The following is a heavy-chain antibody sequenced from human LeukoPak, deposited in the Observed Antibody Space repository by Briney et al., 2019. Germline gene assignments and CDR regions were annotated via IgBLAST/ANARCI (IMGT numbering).Heavy chain of an antibody. V-gene: IGHV4-59*01. CDR3: ASARGPWFFFDY. Sequence: SETLSLTCTVSGGSISSYYWSWIRQPHGKGLEWSGYIYYSGSTNYNPSLKSRVTISVDTSKNQFSLKLSSVTAADTAVYYCASARGPWFFFDYWGQGTLVTVSS. CDR1: GGSISSYY. CDR2: IYYSGST. D-gene: IGHD3/OR15-3a*01. J-gene: IGHJ4*02.